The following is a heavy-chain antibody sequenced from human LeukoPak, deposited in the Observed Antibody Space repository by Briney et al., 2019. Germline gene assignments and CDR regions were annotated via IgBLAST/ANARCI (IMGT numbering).Heavy chain of an antibody. CDR2: IGDSDTST. D-gene: IGHD4-17*01. CDR1: GFTLSNSA. V-gene: IGHV3-23*05. CDR3: AKGPTLTSFGS. J-gene: IGHJ4*01. Sequence: GGSLRLSCVVSGFTLSNSAMTWVRQAPGKGLGWVAIIGDSDTSTNYPDSVRGRFIISRDNSKDTLHLQMDSLRVEDTAVYYCAKGPTLTSFGSWGQGTLVTVSS.